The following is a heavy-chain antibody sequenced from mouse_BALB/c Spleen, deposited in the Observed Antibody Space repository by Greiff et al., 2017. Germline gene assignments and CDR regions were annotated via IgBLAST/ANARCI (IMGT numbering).Heavy chain of an antibody. CDR1: GFTFSSYA. CDR3: ARHVRYGSNYAMDY. V-gene: IGHV5-9-3*01. CDR2: ISSGGSYT. D-gene: IGHD1-1*01. Sequence: EVMLVESGGGLVKPGGSLKLSCAASGFTFSSYAMSWVRQTPEKRLEWVATISSGGSYTYYPDSVKGRFTISRDNAKNTLYLQMSSLRSEDTAMYYCARHVRYGSNYAMDYWGQGTSVTVSS. J-gene: IGHJ4*01.